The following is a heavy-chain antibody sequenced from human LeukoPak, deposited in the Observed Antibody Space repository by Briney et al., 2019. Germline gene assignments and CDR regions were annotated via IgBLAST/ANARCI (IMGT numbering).Heavy chain of an antibody. CDR2: IYYSGST. D-gene: IGHD3-9*01. Sequence: SETLSLTCTVSGGSISSYYWSWIRQPPGKGLEWIGYIYYSGSTNYNPSLKSRVTMSVDTSKNQFSLKLSSVTAADTAVYYCAAGLLRYFDWLPLDPDYWGQGTLVTVSS. CDR3: AAGLLRYFDWLPLDPDY. CDR1: GGSISSYY. V-gene: IGHV4-59*12. J-gene: IGHJ4*02.